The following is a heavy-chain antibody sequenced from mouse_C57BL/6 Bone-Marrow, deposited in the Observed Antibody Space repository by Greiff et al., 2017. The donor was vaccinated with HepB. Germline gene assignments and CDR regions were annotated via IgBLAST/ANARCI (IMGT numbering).Heavy chain of an antibody. CDR2: SRNKANDYTT. V-gene: IGHV7-1*01. J-gene: IGHJ3*01. D-gene: IGHD2-2*01. Sequence: EVNVVESGGGLVQSGRSLRLSCATSGFTFSDFYMEWVRQAPGKGLEWIAASRNKANDYTTEYSASVKGRFIVSRDTSQSILYLQMNALRAEDTAIYYCARDADYGWGFAYWGQGTLVTVAA. CDR1: GFTFSDFY. CDR3: ARDADYGWGFAY.